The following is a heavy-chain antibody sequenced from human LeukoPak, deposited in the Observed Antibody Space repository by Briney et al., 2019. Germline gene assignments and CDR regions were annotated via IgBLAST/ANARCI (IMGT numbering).Heavy chain of an antibody. CDR1: GGSFSGYY. V-gene: IGHV4-34*01. J-gene: IGHJ4*02. CDR2: INHSGST. D-gene: IGHD5-24*01. Sequence: SETLSLTCAVYGGSFSGYYWSWIRQPPGKGLERIGEINHSGSTNYNPSLKSRVTISVDTSKNQFSLKLSSVTAADTAVYYCARIRRDGYNYPRYYFDYWGQGTLVTVSS. CDR3: ARIRRDGYNYPRYYFDY.